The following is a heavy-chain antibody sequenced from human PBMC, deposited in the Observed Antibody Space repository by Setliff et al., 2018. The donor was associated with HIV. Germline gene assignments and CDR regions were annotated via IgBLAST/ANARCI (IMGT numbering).Heavy chain of an antibody. V-gene: IGHV1-18*04. CDR1: GYTFTTYG. CDR2: INSYNGNT. CDR3: ARGKVLRGNILYY. Sequence: GGSVKVSCKASGYTFTTYGVNWVRQAPGQGLEWMGWINSYNGNTKFAQEFQGRVTMTTDTSTTTAFMDLSSLRSEDTAVYYCARGKVLRGNILYYWGQGTLVTVSS. D-gene: IGHD2-8*01. J-gene: IGHJ4*02.